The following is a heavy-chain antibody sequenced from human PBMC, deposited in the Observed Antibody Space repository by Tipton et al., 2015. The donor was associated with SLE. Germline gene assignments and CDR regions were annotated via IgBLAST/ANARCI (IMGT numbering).Heavy chain of an antibody. V-gene: IGHV4-38-2*02. CDR3: ARDAGPRDYFDF. Sequence: GLVKPSETLSLSCSVSGYSISSGYRWGWIRQSPGKGLEWIGSVHHSGSTYYNPSLKSRVAISVDKSKNQFSLKVNFVTAADTAVYYRARDAGPRDYFDFWGQGTLVTVSS. CDR2: VHHSGST. J-gene: IGHJ4*02. CDR1: GYSISSGYR.